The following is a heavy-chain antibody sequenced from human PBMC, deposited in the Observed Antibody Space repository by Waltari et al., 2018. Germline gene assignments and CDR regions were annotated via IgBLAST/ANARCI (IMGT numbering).Heavy chain of an antibody. CDR1: GFTLRRYW. CDR3: ARDQWFAFDI. V-gene: IGHV3-7*01. CDR2: IMTDGSEE. Sequence: EVQLVESGGGLVQPGGSLGLSCAASGFTLRRYWMSWVRQAPGKGPEWVANIMTDGSEEYYVDSVRGRFTISRDNAKNSLYLQMNSLRPEDTAVYYCARDQWFAFDIWGHGTMVTVSS. D-gene: IGHD3-22*01. J-gene: IGHJ3*02.